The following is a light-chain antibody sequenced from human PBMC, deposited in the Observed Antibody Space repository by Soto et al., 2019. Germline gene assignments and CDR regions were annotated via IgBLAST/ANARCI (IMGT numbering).Light chain of an antibody. J-gene: IGKJ5*01. CDR3: QQYGSSPPVT. V-gene: IGKV3-20*01. CDR1: QSVSSSY. Sequence: EIVLTQSPGTLSLSPGERATLSCRASQSVSSSYLAWYQQKPGQAPRLLIYGASGRATGIPDRFSGSGSGTDFTLTISRLKPEDVAVYYCQQYGSSPPVTFGQGTRLEIK. CDR2: GAS.